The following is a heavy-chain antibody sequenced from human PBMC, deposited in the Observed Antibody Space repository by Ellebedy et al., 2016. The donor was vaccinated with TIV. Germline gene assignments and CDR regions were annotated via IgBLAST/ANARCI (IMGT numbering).Heavy chain of an antibody. CDR2: IYSGGST. V-gene: IGHV3-66*01. D-gene: IGHD6-13*01. J-gene: IGHJ3*02. Sequence: GESLKISCTASGFTFGDYAMSWFRQAPGKGLEWVSVIYSGGSTYYAGSVKGRFTISRDNSKNTLYLQMNSLRAEDTAVYYCARLRGTWGSSWSRVVFDIWGLGTMVIVSS. CDR3: ARLRGTWGSSWSRVVFDI. CDR1: GFTFGDYA.